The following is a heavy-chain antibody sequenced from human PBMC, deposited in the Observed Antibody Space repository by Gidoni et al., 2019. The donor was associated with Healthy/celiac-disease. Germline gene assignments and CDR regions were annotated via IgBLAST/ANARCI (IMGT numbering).Heavy chain of an antibody. Sequence: EVQLVESGGGLVQPGRSLRLSCAASGFTFDDYAMHWVRQAPGKGLEGVSGISWNSGSIGYADSVKGRFTISRDNAKNSLYLQMNSLRAEDTALYYCAKDIGAAAGPYYGMDVWGQGTTVTVSS. J-gene: IGHJ6*02. CDR2: ISWNSGSI. D-gene: IGHD6-13*01. CDR3: AKDIGAAAGPYYGMDV. CDR1: GFTFDDYA. V-gene: IGHV3-9*01.